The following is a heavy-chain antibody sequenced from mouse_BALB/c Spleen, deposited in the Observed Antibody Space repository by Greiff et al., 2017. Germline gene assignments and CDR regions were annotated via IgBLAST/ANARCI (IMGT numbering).Heavy chain of an antibody. CDR2: ISNGGGST. Sequence: EVMLVESGGGLVQPGGSLKLSCAASGFTFSSYTMSWVRQTPEKRLEWVAYISNGGGSTYYPDTVKGRFTISRDNAKNTLYLQMSSLKSEDTAMYYCARHDTTAYYFDYWGQGTTLTVSS. J-gene: IGHJ2*01. CDR3: ARHDTTAYYFDY. V-gene: IGHV5-12-2*01. CDR1: GFTFSSYT. D-gene: IGHD1-2*01.